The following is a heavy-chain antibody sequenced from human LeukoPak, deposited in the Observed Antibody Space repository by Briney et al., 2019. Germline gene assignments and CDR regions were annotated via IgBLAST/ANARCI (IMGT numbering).Heavy chain of an antibody. D-gene: IGHD3-22*01. CDR3: ARGGSLTDSSGYYYGY. Sequence: SETLSLTCAVYGGSFSSYYWSWIRQPPGKGLEWIGYIYYSGSTNYNPSLKSRVTISVDTSKNQFSLKLSSVTAADTAVYYCARGGSLTDSSGYYYGYWGQGTLVTVSS. V-gene: IGHV4-59*12. J-gene: IGHJ4*02. CDR1: GGSFSSYY. CDR2: IYYSGST.